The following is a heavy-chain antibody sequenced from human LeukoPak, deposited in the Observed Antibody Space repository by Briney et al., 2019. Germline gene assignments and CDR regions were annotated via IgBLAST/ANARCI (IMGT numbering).Heavy chain of an antibody. V-gene: IGHV4-4*07. D-gene: IGHD5-12*01. Sequence: SETLSLTCTVSGGSMNQYYWSWIRQPAGKGLEWIGRIYSTGTTYDKPSLKSRVTISVDTSHNKFFLKLNSVTAADTAVYYCAREARSGYEGFWSDPWGQGTLVTVAS. CDR1: GGSMNQYY. CDR3: AREARSGYEGFWSDP. CDR2: IYSTGTT. J-gene: IGHJ5*02.